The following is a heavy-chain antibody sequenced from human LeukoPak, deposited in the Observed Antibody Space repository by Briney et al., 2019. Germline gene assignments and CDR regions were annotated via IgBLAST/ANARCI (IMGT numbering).Heavy chain of an antibody. CDR2: INPNSGGT. CDR3: ARDRTRTGYSSGWYHDY. D-gene: IGHD6-19*01. Sequence: ASVKVSCKASGYTFTGYYMHWVRQAPGQGLEWMGWINPNSGGTNYSQKFQGRVTMTRDTSISTAYMELSRLRSDDTAVYYCARDRTRTGYSSGWYHDYWGQGTLVTVSS. V-gene: IGHV1-2*02. J-gene: IGHJ4*02. CDR1: GYTFTGYY.